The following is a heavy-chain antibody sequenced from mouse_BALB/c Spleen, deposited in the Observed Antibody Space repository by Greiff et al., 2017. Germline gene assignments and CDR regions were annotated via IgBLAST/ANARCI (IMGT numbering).Heavy chain of an antibody. D-gene: IGHD2-1*01. CDR2: ISYDGSN. J-gene: IGHJ4*01. V-gene: IGHV3-6*02. CDR1: GYSITSGYY. Sequence: EVQRVESGPGLVKPSQSLSLTCSVTGYSITSGYYWNWIRQFPGNKLEWMGYISYDGSNNYNPSLKNRISITRDTSKNQFFLKLNSVTTEDTATYYCADGNYGDYYAMDYWGQGTSVTVSS. CDR3: ADGNYGDYYAMDY.